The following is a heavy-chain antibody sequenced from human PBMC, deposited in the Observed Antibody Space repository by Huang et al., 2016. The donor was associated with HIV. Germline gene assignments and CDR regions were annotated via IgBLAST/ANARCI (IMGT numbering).Heavy chain of an antibody. J-gene: IGHJ5*01. CDR3: VREQTATKLLDS. CDR2: ISLNSRTT. Sequence: EVQLVESGGGFVKPGEALRLSCAASGFTFGNNPMNWVRRTSKKALEWIGYISLNSRTTYYADSVRGRFTSSRDNAKSSVFLQMERLKDDDSGPYFCVREQTATKLLDSWGRGTAVTVSS. CDR1: GFTFGNNP. D-gene: IGHD2-15*01. V-gene: IGHV3-48*02.